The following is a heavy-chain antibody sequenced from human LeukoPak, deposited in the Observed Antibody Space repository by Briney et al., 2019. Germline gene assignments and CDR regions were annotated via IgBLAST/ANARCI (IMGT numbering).Heavy chain of an antibody. D-gene: IGHD5-12*01. CDR2: IYYSGST. V-gene: IGHV4-59*01. CDR1: GGSIRSYY. CDR3: ARDYDSNWFDP. Sequence: PSETLSLTCTVSGGSIRSYYWTWIRQPPGKGLEWIGYIYYSGSTNYNPSLNSRVTISVDTSKNQFSLKLSSVTAADTAVYYCARDYDSNWFDPWGQGTLVTVSS. J-gene: IGHJ5*02.